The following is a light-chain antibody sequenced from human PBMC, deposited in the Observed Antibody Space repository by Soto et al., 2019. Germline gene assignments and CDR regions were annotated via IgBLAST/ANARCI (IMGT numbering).Light chain of an antibody. CDR3: SSYTSSSTLVV. V-gene: IGLV2-14*01. J-gene: IGLJ2*01. CDR1: SSDVGGYNY. CDR2: DVI. Sequence: QSALTQPASVSGSPGQSITISCTGTSSDVGGYNYVSWYQQHPGKAPKLMIYDVINRPSGVSNRFSGSQSGNTASLTISGLQAEDEADYYCSSYTSSSTLVVFGGGTKLTVL.